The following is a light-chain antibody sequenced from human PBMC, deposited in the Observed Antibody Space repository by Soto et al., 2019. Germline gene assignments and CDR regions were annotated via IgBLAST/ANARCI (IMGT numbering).Light chain of an antibody. Sequence: EIVLTQSPATLSLSPGERATLSCRASQSVSSYLAWYQQKSGQAPRLLIFDASNRATGIPARLSGSGSGTDFTLTISSLEPEDFAVYYCQQRSNWPLTFRGGTKVEIK. J-gene: IGKJ4*01. V-gene: IGKV3-11*01. CDR3: QQRSNWPLT. CDR2: DAS. CDR1: QSVSSY.